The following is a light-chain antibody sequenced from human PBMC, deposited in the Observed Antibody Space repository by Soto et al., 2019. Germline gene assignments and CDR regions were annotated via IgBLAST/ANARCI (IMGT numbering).Light chain of an antibody. CDR2: AAS. V-gene: IGKV1-39*01. CDR1: QSISSY. J-gene: IGKJ1*01. Sequence: DIQMTQSPSSLSASVGDRVTITCRASQSISSYLNWYQQKPGKAPKLLIYAASSLQSGVPSRFSGSGSGTDFTLTISSLQPEDCATYYCHQSYITPRTFGQGTKVEIK. CDR3: HQSYITPRT.